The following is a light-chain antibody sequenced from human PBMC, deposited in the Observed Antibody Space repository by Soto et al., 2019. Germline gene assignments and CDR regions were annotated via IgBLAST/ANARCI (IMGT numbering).Light chain of an antibody. V-gene: IGKV1-39*01. CDR2: AAS. Sequence: DIQMTQSPSSLSAAVGDRVTITCRASQSISSYLNWYQQKPGKAPKLLIYAASSLQSGVPSRFSGSGSGTDFTLTISSLQTEDLATYYCQPSYSTLTFGPGTKVYIK. CDR1: QSISSY. J-gene: IGKJ3*01. CDR3: QPSYSTLT.